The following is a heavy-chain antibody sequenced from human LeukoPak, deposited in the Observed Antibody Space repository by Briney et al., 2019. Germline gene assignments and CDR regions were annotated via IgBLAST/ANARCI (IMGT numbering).Heavy chain of an antibody. J-gene: IGHJ5*02. CDR3: ARDRLVMITFGGVIVLDP. CDR1: GYTFTSYG. CDR2: ISAYNGNT. Sequence: ASVKVSCKASGYTFTSYGISWVRQAPGQGLEWMGWISAYNGNTNYAQKLQGRVTMTTDTSTSTAYMELRSLRSGDTAVYYCARDRLVMITFGGVIVLDPWGQGTLVTVSP. V-gene: IGHV1-18*01. D-gene: IGHD3-16*02.